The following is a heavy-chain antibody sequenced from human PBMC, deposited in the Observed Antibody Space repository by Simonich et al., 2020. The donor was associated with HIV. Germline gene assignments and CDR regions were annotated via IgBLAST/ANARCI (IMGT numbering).Heavy chain of an antibody. CDR2: ISYYGSNK. V-gene: IGHV3-30*07. J-gene: IGHJ4*02. CDR1: GFTFSSYA. Sequence: VQLVESGGGLVQPGGSLRLSCAASGFTFSSYAMHWVRQAPGKGRDCVAVISYYGSNKYYADSVKGRFTISRDNSKNTLYLQMNSLRAEDTAVYYCARDRTIAAPGAFDYWGQGTLVTVSS. D-gene: IGHD6-6*01. CDR3: ARDRTIAAPGAFDY.